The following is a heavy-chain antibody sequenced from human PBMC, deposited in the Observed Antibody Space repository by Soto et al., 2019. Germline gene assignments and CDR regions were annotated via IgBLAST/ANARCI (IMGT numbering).Heavy chain of an antibody. CDR2: ISGSGGSI. CDR3: VKGYWKGDV. CDR1: GFTFSTYA. J-gene: IGHJ6*02. Sequence: EVQLLESGGGLVQPGGSLRLSCAASGFTFSTYATNWVRQAPGNGLEWVSAISGSGGSIHYADSVKGRFTISRDNSRNAQYLQMNSLGDGETAVYHCVKGYWKGDVWGQGTTVTVSS. V-gene: IGHV3-23*01. D-gene: IGHD1-1*01.